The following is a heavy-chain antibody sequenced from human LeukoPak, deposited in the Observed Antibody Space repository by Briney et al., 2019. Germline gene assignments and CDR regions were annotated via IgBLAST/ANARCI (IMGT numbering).Heavy chain of an antibody. CDR3: AKAREEGYHYMDV. V-gene: IGHV3-9*01. CDR1: GFTFDDYA. Sequence: PGGSLRLSCAASGFTFDDYAMHWVRQGPGKGLDWVSSITWNSGTIAYADSVKGRFTISRDNAKNSLYLQMNSLRAEDTALYFCAKAREEGYHYMDVWGKGTTVTVSS. J-gene: IGHJ6*03. CDR2: ITWNSGTI.